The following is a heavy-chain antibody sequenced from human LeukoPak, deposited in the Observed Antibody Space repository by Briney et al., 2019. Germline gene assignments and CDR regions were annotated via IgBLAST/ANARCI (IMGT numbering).Heavy chain of an antibody. CDR2: MNPNSGNT. Sequence: ASVKVSCKASGYTFTSYDINWVRQATGQGLEWMGWMNPNSGNTGYAQKFQGRVTITRNTSISTAYMELSSLRSEDTAVHYCARAPRITMVRGVIYWFDPWGQGTLVTVSS. CDR3: ARAPRITMVRGVIYWFDP. D-gene: IGHD3-10*01. CDR1: GYTFTSYD. V-gene: IGHV1-8*03. J-gene: IGHJ5*02.